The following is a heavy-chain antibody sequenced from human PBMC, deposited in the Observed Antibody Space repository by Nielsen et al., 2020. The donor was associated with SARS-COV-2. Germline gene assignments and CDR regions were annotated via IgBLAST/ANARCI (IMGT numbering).Heavy chain of an antibody. D-gene: IGHD1-26*01. CDR3: ASTDSGSYAFDY. Sequence: SETLSLTCTVSGGSVSSGSYYWSWIRQPPGKGLEWIGYIYYSGSTNYNPSLKSRVTISVDTSKNQFSLKLSSVTAADTAVYYCASTDSGSYAFDYWGQGTLVTVSS. CDR1: GGSVSSGSYY. J-gene: IGHJ4*02. CDR2: IYYSGST. V-gene: IGHV4-61*01.